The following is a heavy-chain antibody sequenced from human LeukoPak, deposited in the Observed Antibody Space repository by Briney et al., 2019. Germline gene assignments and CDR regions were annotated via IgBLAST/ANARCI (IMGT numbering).Heavy chain of an antibody. CDR1: GDSVSSNSAA. CDR2: TYYRSKWYN. V-gene: IGHV6-1*01. CDR3: ARDQGITIFGVVMYYYYMDV. Sequence: SQTLSLACAISGDSVSSNSAAWNWIRQSPSRGLEWLGRTYYRSKWYNDYAVSVKSRITINPDTSKNQFSLQLNSVTPEDTAVYYCARDQGITIFGVVMYYYYMDVWGKGTTVTVSS. D-gene: IGHD3-3*01. J-gene: IGHJ6*03.